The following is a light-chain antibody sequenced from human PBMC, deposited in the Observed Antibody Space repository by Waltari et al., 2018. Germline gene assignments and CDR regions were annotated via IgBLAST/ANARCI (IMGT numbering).Light chain of an antibody. V-gene: IGLV2-14*03. CDR1: RSDVGGYNY. CDR3: SSYTSSGTGVL. J-gene: IGLJ2*01. Sequence: QSALTQPASVSGSPGQSITISCTGTRSDVGGYNYVPWYQQHPGKAPKLMIYDVTNRPSGVSNRFSGSKSGNTASLTISGLQAEDEADYYCSSYTSSGTGVLFGGGTKLSVL. CDR2: DVT.